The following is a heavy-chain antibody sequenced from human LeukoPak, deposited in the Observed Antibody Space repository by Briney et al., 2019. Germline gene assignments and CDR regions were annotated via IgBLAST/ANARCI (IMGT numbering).Heavy chain of an antibody. J-gene: IGHJ3*02. V-gene: IGHV3-74*01. CDR2: INSDGSSA. Sequence: GGSLRLSCEASGFTFSSYWMHWVRQAPGKGLVWVSRINSDGSSASYADSVKGRFTISRDNSKNTLYLQMNSLRAEDTAVYYCARGIYSSGPDAFDIWGQGTVVTVSS. CDR3: ARGIYSSGPDAFDI. D-gene: IGHD3-10*01. CDR1: GFTFSSYW.